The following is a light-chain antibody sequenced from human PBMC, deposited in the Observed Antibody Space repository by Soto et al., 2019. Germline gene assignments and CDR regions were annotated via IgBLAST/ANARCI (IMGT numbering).Light chain of an antibody. V-gene: IGKV3-15*01. CDR1: QSITSE. Sequence: EIVMTQSPATLSVSPGETATLSCRASQSITSELAWYQQKPGQPPRLLIYGASTRATGVPARFTGSGSGSEFTLTICGLQSEDFAVYYCQQGHNWPLTFGQGTRLEI. CDR2: GAS. J-gene: IGKJ2*01. CDR3: QQGHNWPLT.